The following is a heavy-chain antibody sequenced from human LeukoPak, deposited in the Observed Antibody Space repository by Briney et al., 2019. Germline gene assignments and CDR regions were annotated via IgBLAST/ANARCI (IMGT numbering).Heavy chain of an antibody. Sequence: PGGSLRLSCAASGFTFSSYEMNWVRQAPGKGLEWVSYISSSGSTMYYADSVKGRFTISRDNAKNSLYLQMNSLRAEDTAVYYCARAPGGAGNPWGQGTLVTVSS. CDR1: GFTFSSYE. CDR3: ARAPGGAGNP. J-gene: IGHJ5*02. V-gene: IGHV3-48*03. CDR2: ISSSGSTM. D-gene: IGHD3-16*01.